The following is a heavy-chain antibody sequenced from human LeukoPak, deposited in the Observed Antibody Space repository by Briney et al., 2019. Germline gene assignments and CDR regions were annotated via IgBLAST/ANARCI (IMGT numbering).Heavy chain of an antibody. CDR2: VKGDGTKT. J-gene: IGHJ4*02. Sequence: PGRSLRLSCATSGFTLNDYWIHWVRQAPGKGLYCVSGVKGDGTKTVYADSVKGRFTFSRDNARDALFLQMNSMRAEDSAVYYCTRDGAESTPNDYWGQGTLVTVSS. D-gene: IGHD2-2*01. CDR3: TRDGAESTPNDY. V-gene: IGHV3-74*01. CDR1: GFTLNDYW.